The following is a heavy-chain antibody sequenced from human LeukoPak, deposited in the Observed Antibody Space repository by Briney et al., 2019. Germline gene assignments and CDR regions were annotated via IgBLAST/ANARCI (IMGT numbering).Heavy chain of an antibody. CDR2: VYTSEDA. J-gene: IGHJ4*02. D-gene: IGHD2-21*02. CDR3: ARYGDPNYYFDY. CDR1: GGSLSSYY. V-gene: IGHV4-59*10. Sequence: NSSQTLSLTCAVSGGSLSSYYWSWIRQPAGKGLEWIGRVYTSEDAKYNPSLESRVSMSLDTSKNQFSLKLSSVTAADTAIYYCARYGDPNYYFDYWGQGTLVTVSA.